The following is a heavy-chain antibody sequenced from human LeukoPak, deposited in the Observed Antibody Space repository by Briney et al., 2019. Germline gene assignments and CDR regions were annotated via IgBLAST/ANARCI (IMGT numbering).Heavy chain of an antibody. J-gene: IGHJ4*02. V-gene: IGHV4-59*01. Sequence: PSETLSLTCTVSGGSISSYYWSWIRQPPGKGLEWIGYIYYSGSTNYNPSLKSRVTISVDTSKNQFSLKLSSVTAADTAVYYCARLGGHYYDSSGYQKIDYWGQGTLVTVSS. CDR2: IYYSGST. CDR1: GGSISSYY. D-gene: IGHD3-22*01. CDR3: ARLGGHYYDSSGYQKIDY.